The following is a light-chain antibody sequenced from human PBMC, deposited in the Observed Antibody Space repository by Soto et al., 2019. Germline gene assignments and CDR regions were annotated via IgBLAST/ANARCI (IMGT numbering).Light chain of an antibody. Sequence: QSALTQPRSVSGSPGQSVTISCTGTGSGLGHYNSVSWYQYHPGKAPKLIIFDVSERPAGVPDRFSGSKSANTASLTIFGLQVEDEADYYCCSYAGSYVYVFGTGTKLTVL. CDR2: DVS. J-gene: IGLJ1*01. CDR1: GSGLGHYNS. CDR3: CSYAGSYVYV. V-gene: IGLV2-11*01.